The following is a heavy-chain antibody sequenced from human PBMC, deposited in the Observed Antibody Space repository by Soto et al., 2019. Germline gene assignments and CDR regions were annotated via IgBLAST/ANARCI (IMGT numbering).Heavy chain of an antibody. Sequence: GGSLRLSCATSGFTFSKAWVGWVRQAPGKGLEWVGRIMSKTDGGTTDYAAPVKGRFTISRDDSKSTLYLQMNSLKTEDTAFYYCTTDSGMSPYAFDYWGQGTLVTVSS. CDR1: GFTFSKAW. CDR3: TTDSGMSPYAFDY. V-gene: IGHV3-15*01. J-gene: IGHJ4*02. D-gene: IGHD2-8*01. CDR2: IMSKTDGGTT.